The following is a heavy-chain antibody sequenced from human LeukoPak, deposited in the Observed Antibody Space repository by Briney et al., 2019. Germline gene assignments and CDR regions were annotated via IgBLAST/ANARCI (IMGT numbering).Heavy chain of an antibody. Sequence: SETLSLTCTVSGGSISSGSYYWSWIRQPAGKGLEWIGRIYTSGSTNYNPSLKSRVTISVDTSKNQFSLKLSSVTAADTAVYYCARGVAHYYGSGSYSYYYYMDVWGKGTTVTISS. V-gene: IGHV4-61*02. D-gene: IGHD3-10*01. J-gene: IGHJ6*03. CDR1: GGSISSGSYY. CDR3: ARGVAHYYGSGSYSYYYYMDV. CDR2: IYTSGST.